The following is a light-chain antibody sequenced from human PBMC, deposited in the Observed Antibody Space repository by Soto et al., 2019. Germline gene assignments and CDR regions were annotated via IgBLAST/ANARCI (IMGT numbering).Light chain of an antibody. V-gene: IGKV1-39*01. CDR2: AAS. Sequence: DIQMTQSPSSLSASVGDRVTITCRASQSISSHLNWYQQKPGKAPKLLICAASTLLSGVPSRFSGSGSGTDFTLTISSLQPEDFATYSCQHSHSAPLTFGGGTNVEIQ. CDR1: QSISSH. CDR3: QHSHSAPLT. J-gene: IGKJ4*01.